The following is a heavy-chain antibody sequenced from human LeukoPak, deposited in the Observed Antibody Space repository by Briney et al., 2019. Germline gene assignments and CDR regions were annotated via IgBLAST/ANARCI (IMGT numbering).Heavy chain of an antibody. V-gene: IGHV3-23*01. CDR3: AKDGSGSYYDFDY. D-gene: IGHD3-10*01. CDR1: GFTFSSYG. J-gene: IGHJ4*02. Sequence: GGSLRLSCAASGFTFSSYGMSWVRQAPGKGLEWVSAISGSGGSTYYADSVKGRFTISRDNSKNTLYLQMNSLRAEDTAAYYCAKDGSGSYYDFDYWGQGSLVTVSS. CDR2: ISGSGGST.